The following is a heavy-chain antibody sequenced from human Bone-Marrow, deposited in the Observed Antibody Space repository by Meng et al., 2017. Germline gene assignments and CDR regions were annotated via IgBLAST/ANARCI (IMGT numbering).Heavy chain of an antibody. CDR1: GFTFSSYW. CDR2: ISGSGGST. V-gene: IGHV3-23*01. CDR3: AKISQTMVRGGDY. Sequence: GESLKISCAASGFTFSSYWMHWVRQAPGKGLEWVSAISGSGGSTYYADSVKGRFTISRDNSKNTLYLQMNSLRAEDTAVYYCAKISQTMVRGGDYWGQGTLVTVSS. D-gene: IGHD3-10*01. J-gene: IGHJ4*02.